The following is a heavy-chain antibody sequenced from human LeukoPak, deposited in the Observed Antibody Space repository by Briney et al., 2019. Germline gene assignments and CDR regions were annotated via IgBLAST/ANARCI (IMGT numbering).Heavy chain of an antibody. CDR1: GGSISSYY. J-gene: IGHJ4*02. Sequence: SETLSLTCTVSGGSISSYYWSWIRQPPGKGLEWIGYIYYSGSTNYNPSLKSRVTISVDTSKNQFSLKLSSVTAADTAVYYCAKNPLEQLVLFDYWGQETLVTVSS. CDR3: AKNPLEQLVLFDY. V-gene: IGHV4-59*08. D-gene: IGHD6-13*01. CDR2: IYYSGST.